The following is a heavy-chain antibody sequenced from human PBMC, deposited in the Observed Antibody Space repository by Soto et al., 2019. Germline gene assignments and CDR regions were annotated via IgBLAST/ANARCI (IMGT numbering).Heavy chain of an antibody. CDR1: GGSFSGYF. CDR2: INHSGST. J-gene: IGHJ4*02. Sequence: QVQLQQWGAGLLKPSETLSLTCAVHGGSFSGYFWSWIRQAPGKGLERIGEINHSGSTNYNASLKSRVTISVDASKNQFSLRLTSVTAADTAVYYCARGGVSGNFYAYWGQGALVTVSS. D-gene: IGHD1-26*01. CDR3: ARGGVSGNFYAY. V-gene: IGHV4-34*01.